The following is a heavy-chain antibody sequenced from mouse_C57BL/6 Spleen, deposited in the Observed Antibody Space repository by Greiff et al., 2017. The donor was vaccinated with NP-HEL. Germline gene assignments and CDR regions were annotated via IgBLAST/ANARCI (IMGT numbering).Heavy chain of an antibody. CDR1: GYTFPSYW. V-gene: IGHV1-72*01. D-gene: IGHD2-3*01. CDR3: AREDPFYDGYYDWFAY. CDR2: IDPNSGGT. Sequence: VQLQQPGAELVKPGASVKLSCKASGYTFPSYWMHWVKQRPGRGLEWIGRIDPNSGGTKYNEKFKSKATLTVDKPSSTAYMQLSSLTSEDSAVYYCAREDPFYDGYYDWFAYWGQGTLVTVSA. J-gene: IGHJ3*01.